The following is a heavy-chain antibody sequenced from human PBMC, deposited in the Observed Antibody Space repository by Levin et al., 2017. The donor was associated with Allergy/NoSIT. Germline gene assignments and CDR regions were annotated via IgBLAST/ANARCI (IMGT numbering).Heavy chain of an antibody. CDR2: IYHSGT. J-gene: IGHJ4*02. Sequence: SETLSLTCSVSGGSISSSHWSWIRQPPGKGLEWIGYIYHSGTSYNPSLESRVTMSLDTSKNQFSLKVTSLTAADTGVYYCAGHGGMYDSGWYPIDSWGQGTRVTVSS. V-gene: IGHV4-59*08. CDR1: GGSISSSH. D-gene: IGHD6-19*01. CDR3: AGHGGMYDSGWYPIDS.